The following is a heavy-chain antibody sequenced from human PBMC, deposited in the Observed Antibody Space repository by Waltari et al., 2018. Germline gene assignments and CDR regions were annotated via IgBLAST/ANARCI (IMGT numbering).Heavy chain of an antibody. D-gene: IGHD5-18*01. J-gene: IGHJ4*02. CDR2: INHSGST. CDR1: GGSFSGYY. V-gene: IGHV4-34*01. Sequence: QVQLQQWGAGLLKPSETLSLTCAVYGGSFSGYYWSWIRQLPGKGLEWIGEINHSGSTNYNPSLKSRVTISVDTSKNQFSLKLSSVTAADTAVYYCARGRQYSYGYLDYWGQGTLVTVSS. CDR3: ARGRQYSYGYLDY.